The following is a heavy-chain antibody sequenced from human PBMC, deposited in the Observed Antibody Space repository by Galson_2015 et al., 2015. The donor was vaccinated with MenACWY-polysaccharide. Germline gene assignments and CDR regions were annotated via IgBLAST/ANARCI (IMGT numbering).Heavy chain of an antibody. CDR3: TRHLQLPFDY. Sequence: SLRLSCAASGFSFSDSAMRWVRRASGKGLEWVGRIRNKANNYATTYAESLEGRFTISRDDSKNTAYLQMNSLRIEDTAVYYCTRHLQLPFDYWGQGTLVTVSS. CDR1: GFSFSDSA. V-gene: IGHV3-73*01. CDR2: IRNKANNYAT. J-gene: IGHJ4*02.